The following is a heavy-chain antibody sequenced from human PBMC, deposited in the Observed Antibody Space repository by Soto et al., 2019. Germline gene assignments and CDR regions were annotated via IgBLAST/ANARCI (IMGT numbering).Heavy chain of an antibody. CDR2: IYYSGST. D-gene: IGHD7-27*01. CDR1: GGSVRSGDYY. V-gene: IGHV4-30-4*01. Sequence: SETLSLTCTVSGGSVRSGDYYWSWIRQPPGKGLEWIGYIYYSGSTYYNPSLRSRVTISVDTSKNHFSLKLSSVTAADTAVYYCTRGPSGDKVDYWGQGTLVTVSS. J-gene: IGHJ4*02. CDR3: TRGPSGDKVDY.